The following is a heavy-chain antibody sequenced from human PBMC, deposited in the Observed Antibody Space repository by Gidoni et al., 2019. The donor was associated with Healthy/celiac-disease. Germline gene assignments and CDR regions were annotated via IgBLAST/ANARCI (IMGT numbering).Heavy chain of an antibody. Sequence: QVQLQQWGAGLLKPSETLSLTCAVYGGSFSGYYWRWIRQPPGKGLEGIGEINHSGSTNYNPSLKSRVTISVDTSKNQFSLKLSSVTAADTAVYYCARVPRRQQPFRYFDYWGQGTLVTVSS. CDR2: INHSGST. J-gene: IGHJ4*02. CDR3: ARVPRRQQPFRYFDY. CDR1: GGSFSGYY. V-gene: IGHV4-34*01. D-gene: IGHD6-13*01.